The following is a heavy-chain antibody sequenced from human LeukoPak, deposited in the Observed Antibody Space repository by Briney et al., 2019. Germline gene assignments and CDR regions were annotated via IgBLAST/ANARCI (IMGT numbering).Heavy chain of an antibody. CDR3: AKDSRGGLYDFWSGYPTA. D-gene: IGHD3-3*01. V-gene: IGHV3-23*01. CDR1: GFTFSSYA. Sequence: GGSLRLSCAASGFTFSSYAMSWVRQAPGKGLEGVSAISGSGGSTYYADSVKGRFTISRDNSKNTLYLQMNSLRAEDTAVYYCAKDSRGGLYDFWSGYPTAWGQGTLVTVSS. CDR2: ISGSGGST. J-gene: IGHJ5*02.